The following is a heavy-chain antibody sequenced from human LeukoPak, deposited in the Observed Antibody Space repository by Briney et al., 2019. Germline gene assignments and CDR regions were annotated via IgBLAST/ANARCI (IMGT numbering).Heavy chain of an antibody. CDR2: ISSSSSYI. CDR1: GFTFSSYS. CDR3: ATEPQYSVYSYYFDY. D-gene: IGHD5/OR15-5a*01. J-gene: IGHJ4*02. Sequence: PGGSLRLSCAASGFTFSSYSMNWVRQAPGKGLEWGSSISSSSSYIYYADSVKGRFTISRDNAKNSLYLQMNSLRAEDTAVYYCATEPQYSVYSYYFDYWGQGTLVTVSS. V-gene: IGHV3-21*04.